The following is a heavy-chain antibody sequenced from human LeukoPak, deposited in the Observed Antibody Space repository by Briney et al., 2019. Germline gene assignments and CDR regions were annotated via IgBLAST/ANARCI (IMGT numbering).Heavy chain of an antibody. D-gene: IGHD6-19*01. V-gene: IGHV3-7*01. Sequence: GGSLRLSCVGSGFTLNSSWINWVRQAPGKGLEGVAGINGDGSEKYCVDSVKGRFTISRDNAKNTLYLQMNSLRAEDTAVYYCARDSSGWYRMDVWGQGTTVTVSS. CDR3: ARDSSGWYRMDV. J-gene: IGHJ6*02. CDR2: INGDGSEK. CDR1: GFTLNSSW.